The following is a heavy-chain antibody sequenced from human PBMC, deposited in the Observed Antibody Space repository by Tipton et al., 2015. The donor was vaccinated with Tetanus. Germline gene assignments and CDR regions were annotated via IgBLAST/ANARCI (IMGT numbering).Heavy chain of an antibody. CDR1: GASLRSGDYN. V-gene: IGHV4-61*08. D-gene: IGHD3-10*01. CDR2: ISDSGLT. Sequence: TLSLTCSVSGASLRSGDYNWSWIRQPPGKGLEWLAYISDSGLTNSNYFLKSRITISRDTSRNQFSLRLTSVTAADTAVYYCTRANHEFPKKGPLDSWGQGTLVIVS. J-gene: IGHJ4*02. CDR3: TRANHEFPKKGPLDS.